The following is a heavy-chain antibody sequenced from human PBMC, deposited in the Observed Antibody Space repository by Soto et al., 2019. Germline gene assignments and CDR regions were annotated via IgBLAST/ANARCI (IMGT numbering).Heavy chain of an antibody. Sequence: GGSLRLSCAASGFTFSNAWMNWVRQAPGKGLEWVGRIKSKTDGGTTDYAAPVKGRFTISRDDSKNTLYLQMNSLKTEDTAVYYCTTDKNGYCSGGSCYVRYSYGPNDAFDIWGQGTMVTVSS. D-gene: IGHD2-15*01. CDR3: TTDKNGYCSGGSCYVRYSYGPNDAFDI. CDR1: GFTFSNAW. J-gene: IGHJ3*02. CDR2: IKSKTDGGTT. V-gene: IGHV3-15*07.